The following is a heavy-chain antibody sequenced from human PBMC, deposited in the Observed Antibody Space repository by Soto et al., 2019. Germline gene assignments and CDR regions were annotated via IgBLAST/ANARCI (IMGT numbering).Heavy chain of an antibody. J-gene: IGHJ6*02. CDR3: ASRGQVLRYFDWRYYYGMDV. Sequence: ASVKVSCKASGYTFTSYYMHWVRQAPGQGLEWMGIINPSGGSTSYAQKFQGRVTMTRDTSTSTVYMELSSLRSEDTAVYYCASRGQVLRYFDWRYYYGMDVWGQGTTVTVSS. V-gene: IGHV1-46*01. CDR2: INPSGGST. CDR1: GYTFTSYY. D-gene: IGHD3-9*01.